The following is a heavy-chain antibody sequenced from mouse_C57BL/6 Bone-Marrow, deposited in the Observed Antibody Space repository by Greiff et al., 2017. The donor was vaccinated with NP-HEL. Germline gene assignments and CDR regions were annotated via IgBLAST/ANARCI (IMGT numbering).Heavy chain of an antibody. CDR3: ALTTVGGYFDV. Sequence: EVQLQQSGPELVKPGASVKISCKASGYTFTDYYMNWVKQSHGKSLEWIGDINPNNGGTSYNQKFKGKATLTVDKSSSTAYMELRSLTSEDSAVYYCALTTVGGYFDVWGTGTTVTVSS. CDR1: GYTFTDYY. J-gene: IGHJ1*03. CDR2: INPNNGGT. D-gene: IGHD1-1*01. V-gene: IGHV1-26*01.